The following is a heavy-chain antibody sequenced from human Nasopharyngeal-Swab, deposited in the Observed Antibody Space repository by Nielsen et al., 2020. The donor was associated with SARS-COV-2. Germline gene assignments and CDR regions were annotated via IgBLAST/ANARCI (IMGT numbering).Heavy chain of an antibody. CDR2: IWYDGSNK. J-gene: IGHJ5*02. D-gene: IGHD2-15*01. Sequence: GESLKISCAASGFTFSSYGMHWVRQAPGKGLEWVAVIWYDGSNKYYADSVKGRFTISRDNSKNTLYLQMNSLRAEDTAVYYCAREGDLCSGGSCYWFYWFDPWGQGTLVTVSS. V-gene: IGHV3-33*01. CDR1: GFTFSSYG. CDR3: AREGDLCSGGSCYWFYWFDP.